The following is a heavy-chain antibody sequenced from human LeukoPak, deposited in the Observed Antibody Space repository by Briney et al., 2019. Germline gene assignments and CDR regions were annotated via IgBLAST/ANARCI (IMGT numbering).Heavy chain of an antibody. CDR2: SPSSGKT. CDR3: ARDSREGYKHDAFDI. Sequence: GGSLRLSCAASGFTVSGNYMSWVRQAPGKGLEWVSVSPSSGKTNYADSVKGRFTISRDNSKNMLYLQMNSLRVEDTAVYYCARDSREGYKHDAFDIWGHGTTVTVSS. CDR1: GFTVSGNY. D-gene: IGHD5-24*01. V-gene: IGHV3-53*01. J-gene: IGHJ3*02.